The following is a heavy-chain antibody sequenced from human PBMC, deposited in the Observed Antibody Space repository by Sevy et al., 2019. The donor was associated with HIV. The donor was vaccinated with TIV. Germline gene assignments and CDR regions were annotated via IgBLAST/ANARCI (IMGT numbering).Heavy chain of an antibody. D-gene: IGHD3-3*01. Sequence: SETLSLTCTVSGDSISNYCWSWIRQPAGKGLEWIGRIYDSGSATYNPSLESRVTMSADTTKNQLSLKLNSVTAADTAVYYCARDRVTIFGVTIDYYFDYWGQGTLVTVSS. CDR2: IYDSGSA. J-gene: IGHJ4*02. V-gene: IGHV4-4*07. CDR3: ARDRVTIFGVTIDYYFDY. CDR1: GDSISNYC.